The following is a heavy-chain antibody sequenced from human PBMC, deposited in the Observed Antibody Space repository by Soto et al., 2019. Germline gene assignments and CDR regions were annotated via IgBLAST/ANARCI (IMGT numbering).Heavy chain of an antibody. CDR2: IYYSGST. Sequence: ETLSLTCTVSGGSSSSYYWSWIRQPPGKGLEWIGYIYYSGSTNYNPSLKSRVTISVDTSKNQFSLKLSSVTAADTAVYYCARTPPLRIYSAHWPHATLVPVS. CDR1: GGSSSSYY. CDR3: ARTPPLRIYSAH. V-gene: IGHV4-59*01. D-gene: IGHD4-17*01. J-gene: IGHJ4*01.